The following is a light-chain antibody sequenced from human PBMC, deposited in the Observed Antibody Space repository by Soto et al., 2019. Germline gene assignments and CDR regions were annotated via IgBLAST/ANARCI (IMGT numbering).Light chain of an antibody. V-gene: IGLV2-8*01. Sequence: QSALTQPPSASGSPGQSVTISCTGTSSDVGAYNYVSWYQQHPGKAPKLMIYEVTKRPSGVPDRFSGSKSGNTASLTVSGLLAEDEADYYCSSHAGINNVVFGGGTKLTV. CDR1: SSDVGAYNY. CDR3: SSHAGINNVV. CDR2: EVT. J-gene: IGLJ3*02.